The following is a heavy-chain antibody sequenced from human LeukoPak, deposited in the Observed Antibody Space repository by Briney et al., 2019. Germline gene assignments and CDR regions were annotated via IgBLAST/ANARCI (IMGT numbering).Heavy chain of an antibody. V-gene: IGHV3-73*01. D-gene: IGHD3-10*01. CDR2: IRSKANSYAT. J-gene: IGHJ4*02. CDR3: TRHDYGSGG. Sequence: GGSLRLSCAASGFTFSGSAMHWVRQASGKGLEWVGRIRSKANSYATAYAASVKGRFTISRGDSKNTAYLQMNSLKTEDTAVYYCTRHDYGSGGGGQGTLVTVSS. CDR1: GFTFSGSA.